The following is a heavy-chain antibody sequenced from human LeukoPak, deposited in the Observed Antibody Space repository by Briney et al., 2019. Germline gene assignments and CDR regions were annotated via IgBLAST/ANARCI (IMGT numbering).Heavy chain of an antibody. CDR1: GFTFSDYH. J-gene: IGHJ6*02. Sequence: GGSLRLSCAASGFTFSDYHMSWIRQAPGKGLEWVSAISGSGGSTYYADSVKGRFTISRDNSKNTLYLQMNSLRAEDTAVYYCAKDTSRLYYYYGMDVWGQGTTVTVSS. D-gene: IGHD2-2*01. CDR2: ISGSGGST. CDR3: AKDTSRLYYYYGMDV. V-gene: IGHV3-23*01.